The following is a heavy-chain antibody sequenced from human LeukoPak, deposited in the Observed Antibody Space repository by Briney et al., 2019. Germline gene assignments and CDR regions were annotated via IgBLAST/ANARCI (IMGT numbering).Heavy chain of an antibody. D-gene: IGHD5-24*01. V-gene: IGHV3-23*01. CDR3: ATKRGDFFDY. J-gene: IGHJ4*02. Sequence: GGSLRLSCAASGFIFNNFAMSWVRQAPGKGLEWVSAISGSGNGPYYADSVRGRFTISRDNSKNTLYLQLNSLRADDTAVYYCATKRGDFFDYWGQGTLVTVSS. CDR2: ISGSGNGP. CDR1: GFIFNNFA.